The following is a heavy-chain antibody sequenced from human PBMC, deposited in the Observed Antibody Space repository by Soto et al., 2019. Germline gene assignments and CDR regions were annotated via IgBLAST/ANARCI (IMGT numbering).Heavy chain of an antibody. D-gene: IGHD7-27*01. CDR2: INHSGST. J-gene: IGHJ6*03. CDR1: GGSFSGYY. Sequence: SETLSLTCAVYGGSFSGYYWSWIRQPPGKGLEWIGEINHSGSTNYNPSLKSRVTISVDTSKNQFSLKLSSVTAADTAVYYCARLVPWGYYYYYYMDVWGKGTTVTVSS. V-gene: IGHV4-34*01. CDR3: ARLVPWGYYYYYYMDV.